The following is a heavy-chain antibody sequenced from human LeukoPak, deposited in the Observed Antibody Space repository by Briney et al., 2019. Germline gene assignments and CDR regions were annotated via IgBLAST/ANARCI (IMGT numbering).Heavy chain of an antibody. CDR2: MNPNSGNR. V-gene: IGHV1-8*01. J-gene: IGHJ5*02. Sequence: ASGKVCCKAAGYTFTSYDITWVRQATGQGLEWMGWMNPNSGNRGYAQKFQCRVTMTRTTSISTAYLELSSLRSEAPAVYHCARGPAIYYYGSGSYLGGYNWFDPWGQGTLVTVSS. CDR1: GYTFTSYD. D-gene: IGHD3-10*01. CDR3: ARGPAIYYYGSGSYLGGYNWFDP.